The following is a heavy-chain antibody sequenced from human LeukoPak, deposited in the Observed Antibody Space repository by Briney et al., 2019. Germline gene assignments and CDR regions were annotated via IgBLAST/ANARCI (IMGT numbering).Heavy chain of an antibody. Sequence: GRSLRLSCAVSGFTFGDYAMHWVRQAPGKGLEWVAVTSHDGYKEYYADSVKGRFTISRDNSNNTLYLQMNSLRAEDTAVYYSIVVVTATPNWGHGTLVTVSS. D-gene: IGHD2-21*02. V-gene: IGHV3-30*04. CDR2: TSHDGYKE. J-gene: IGHJ1*01. CDR1: GFTFGDYA. CDR3: IVVVTATPN.